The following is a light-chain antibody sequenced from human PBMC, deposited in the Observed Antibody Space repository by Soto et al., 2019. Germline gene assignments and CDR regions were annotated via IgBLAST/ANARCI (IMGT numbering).Light chain of an antibody. CDR1: RSDVGGYNY. Sequence: QSALTQPASVSGSPGQSITISCTGTRSDVGGYNYVSWYQHHPGKAPKLMIYDVSNRPSGVSNRFSGSKSGNTASLTISGLQAEDEADYYCSSYTTSSTLFCGGTKLTVL. CDR3: SSYTTSSTL. J-gene: IGLJ2*01. CDR2: DVS. V-gene: IGLV2-14*03.